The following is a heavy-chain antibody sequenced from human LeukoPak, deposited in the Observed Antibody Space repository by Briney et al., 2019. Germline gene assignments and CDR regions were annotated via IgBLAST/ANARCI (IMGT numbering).Heavy chain of an antibody. Sequence: PSETLSLTCTVSGGSISYYYWTWIRQPAGKGLEWIGRIHSSGSTNYNPSLKSRVTMSVDTSKNQFSLRLSSVTAADTAVYYCARDSHGSSGWYDYWGQGILVTVSS. V-gene: IGHV4-4*07. J-gene: IGHJ4*02. CDR2: IHSSGST. CDR1: GGSISYYY. D-gene: IGHD6-19*01. CDR3: ARDSHGSSGWYDY.